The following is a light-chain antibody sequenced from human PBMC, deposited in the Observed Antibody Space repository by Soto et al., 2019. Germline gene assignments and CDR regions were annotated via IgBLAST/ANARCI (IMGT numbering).Light chain of an antibody. CDR2: DAS. Sequence: EIVLTQSPATLSLSPGEIATLSFSASQSVSSYLAFYQQKPGQAPRLLIYDASNRATGIPARFSGSGSGTDFTLTISSLEPEDFAVYYCQQRSNWPSFGGGTKVDI. CDR1: QSVSSY. V-gene: IGKV3-11*01. CDR3: QQRSNWPS. J-gene: IGKJ4*01.